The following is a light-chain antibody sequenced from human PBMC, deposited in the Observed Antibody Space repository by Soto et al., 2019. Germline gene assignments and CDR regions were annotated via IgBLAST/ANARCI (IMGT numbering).Light chain of an antibody. CDR3: MQALQTPYT. J-gene: IGKJ2*01. CDR1: QSLLHSNGYNY. CDR2: LGS. V-gene: IGKV2-28*01. Sequence: DIVMTQSPLSLPVTPGEPASISCRSSQSLLHSNGYNYLDWYLQKPGQSPQLLIYLGSNPASGVPERFSGSGSGTDFTLKISRVEAEDVGVYYCMQALQTPYTFGQGTKLEIK.